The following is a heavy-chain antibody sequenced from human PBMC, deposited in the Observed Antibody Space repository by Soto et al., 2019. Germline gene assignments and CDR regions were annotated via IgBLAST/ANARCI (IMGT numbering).Heavy chain of an antibody. CDR2: ISSSGSTI. J-gene: IGHJ4*02. Sequence: GGSLRLSCASSGFILSSFEVNWARQAPGKGLEWVSYISSSGSTIYYADSVKGRFTISRDNAKNSLYLQMNSLRAEDTAVYYCARDSIAVAGKVVDYWGQGTLVTVSS. D-gene: IGHD6-19*01. V-gene: IGHV3-48*03. CDR3: ARDSIAVAGKVVDY. CDR1: GFILSSFE.